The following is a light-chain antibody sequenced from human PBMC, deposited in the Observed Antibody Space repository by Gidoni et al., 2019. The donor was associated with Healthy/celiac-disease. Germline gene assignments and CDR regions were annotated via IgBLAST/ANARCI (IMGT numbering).Light chain of an antibody. Sequence: DIQMTPCPSYLSASVGGRVTMNCRASQRISTYLNWYQQKPGKAPQLLIYAASSLQSGVPSRFSGSGSGTDFTLTISSLQPEDFATYYCKQSYSTRLTFXGXTKVXIK. CDR1: QRISTY. CDR2: AAS. CDR3: KQSYSTRLT. J-gene: IGKJ4*01. V-gene: IGKV1-39*01.